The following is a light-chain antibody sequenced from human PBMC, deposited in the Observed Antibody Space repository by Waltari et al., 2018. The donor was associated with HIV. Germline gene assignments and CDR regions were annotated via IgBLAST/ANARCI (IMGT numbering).Light chain of an antibody. Sequence: DNVMTQSPDSLAVSLGERATISCKSSQSVFYTSNNKDYLAWYQHKPGQPPKLLIYWAVIRESGVPERFRGSGSGTDFHLAHSCVQAEDAAVSYCQQYFYSPQAFGQGTKVEIK. J-gene: IGKJ1*01. CDR1: QSVFYTSNNKDY. CDR2: WAV. V-gene: IGKV4-1*01. CDR3: QQYFYSPQA.